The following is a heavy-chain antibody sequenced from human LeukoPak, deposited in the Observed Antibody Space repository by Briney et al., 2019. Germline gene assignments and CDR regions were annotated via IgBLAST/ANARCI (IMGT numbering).Heavy chain of an antibody. D-gene: IGHD4-23*01. CDR1: GFTFDDYA. J-gene: IGHJ6*02. Sequence: PGRSLRLSCAASGFTFDDYAMHWVRQAPGKGLEWVSGISWNSGSIGYADPVKGRFTISRDNAKNSLYLQMNSLRAEDTALYYCAKDPGGNSDYYYGMDVWGQGTTVTVSS. V-gene: IGHV3-9*01. CDR2: ISWNSGSI. CDR3: AKDPGGNSDYYYGMDV.